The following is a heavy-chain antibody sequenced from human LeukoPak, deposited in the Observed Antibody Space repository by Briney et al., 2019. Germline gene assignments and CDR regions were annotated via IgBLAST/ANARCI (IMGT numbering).Heavy chain of an antibody. V-gene: IGHV3-7*04. J-gene: IGHJ4*02. Sequence: PGGSLRLSCAASGFTFSTYWMSWDRQAPGTGLEWVASIKQDGSEKSYVDSVKGRFTISRDNAKNSLYLQMNSLRAEDTAVYYCARGGYQLLWYWGQGTLVTVSS. CDR2: IKQDGSEK. D-gene: IGHD2-2*01. CDR3: ARGGYQLLWY. CDR1: GFTFSTYW.